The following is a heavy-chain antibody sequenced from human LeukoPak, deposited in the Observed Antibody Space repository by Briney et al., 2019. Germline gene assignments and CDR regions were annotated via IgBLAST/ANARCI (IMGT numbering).Heavy chain of an antibody. CDR3: ARLDYYGSGSYHY. V-gene: IGHV4-34*01. CDR1: GGSFSGYY. CDR2: INHSGST. Sequence: SETLSLTCAVYGGSFSGYYWSWIRQPPGKGLEWIGEINHSGSTNYNPSLKSRVTISVDTSKNQFSLKLSSVTAADTAVYYCARLDYYGSGSYHYWGQGTLVTVSS. J-gene: IGHJ4*02. D-gene: IGHD3-10*01.